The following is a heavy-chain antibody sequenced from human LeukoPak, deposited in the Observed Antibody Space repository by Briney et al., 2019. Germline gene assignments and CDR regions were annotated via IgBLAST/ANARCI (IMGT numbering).Heavy chain of an antibody. CDR2: ISAYNGNT. CDR3: ARGGIVVVPAAPPDY. Sequence: ASVKVSCKASGYTSTSYGISWVRQAPGQGLEWMGWISAYNGNTNYAQKLQGRVTMTTDTSTSTAYMELRSLRSDDTAVYYCARGGIVVVPAAPPDYWGQGTLVTVSS. V-gene: IGHV1-18*01. CDR1: GYTSTSYG. D-gene: IGHD2-2*01. J-gene: IGHJ4*02.